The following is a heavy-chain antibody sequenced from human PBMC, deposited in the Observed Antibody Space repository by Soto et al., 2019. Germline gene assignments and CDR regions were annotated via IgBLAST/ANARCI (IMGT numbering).Heavy chain of an antibody. V-gene: IGHV1-3*01. Sequence: ASVKVSCKASGYTFTGYSMHCVRQAPGQRLEWMGWINAGNGNTKYSQKFQAGVTITRDTSASTTYMELSSLTSEDTAVYYCARDQGYFDSGGYYFPWGQGTLVTVSS. D-gene: IGHD3-22*01. CDR1: GYTFTGYS. CDR2: INAGNGNT. CDR3: ARDQGYFDSGGYYFP. J-gene: IGHJ5*02.